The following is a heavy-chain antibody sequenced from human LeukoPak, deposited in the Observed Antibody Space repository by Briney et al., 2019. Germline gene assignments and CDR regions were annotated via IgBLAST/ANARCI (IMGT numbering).Heavy chain of an antibody. J-gene: IGHJ4*02. CDR1: GGSISSYY. Sequence: SETLSLTCTVSGGSISSYYWSWIRQPPGKGLEWIGYIYYNGSTNYNPSLKSRVTISVDTSKNQFSLKLSSVTAADTAVYYCARDYYGSGSYIPFDYWGQGTLVTVSS. V-gene: IGHV4-59*01. D-gene: IGHD3-10*01. CDR2: IYYNGST. CDR3: ARDYYGSGSYIPFDY.